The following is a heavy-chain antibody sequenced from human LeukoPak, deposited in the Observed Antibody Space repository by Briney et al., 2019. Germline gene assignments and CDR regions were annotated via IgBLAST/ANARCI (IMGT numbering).Heavy chain of an antibody. Sequence: ASVKVSCKASGYTFTSYYMHWVRQAPGQGLEWMGIINPSGGSTSYAQKFQGRVTMTRDTSTSTVYMELSSLRSEDTAVYYCARDGSPFIAAAGTDYYYYGMDVWGQGTTVTVSS. D-gene: IGHD6-13*01. CDR3: ARDGSPFIAAAGTDYYYYGMDV. CDR1: GYTFTSYY. V-gene: IGHV1-46*01. CDR2: INPSGGST. J-gene: IGHJ6*02.